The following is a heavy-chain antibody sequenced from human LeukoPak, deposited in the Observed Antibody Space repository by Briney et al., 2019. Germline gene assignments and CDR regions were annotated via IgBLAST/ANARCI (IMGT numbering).Heavy chain of an antibody. CDR2: IYWNDDK. Sequence: GVGWIRQPPGKALEWLAVIYWNDDKQYCPSLKSRLTIIKDTSKNQVVLTLTNMDPVDTATYYCARRLIRSYGSGSYNCFDPWGQGTLVTVSS. CDR3: ARRLIRSYGSGSYNCFDP. V-gene: IGHV2-5*01. J-gene: IGHJ5*02. CDR1: G. D-gene: IGHD3-10*01.